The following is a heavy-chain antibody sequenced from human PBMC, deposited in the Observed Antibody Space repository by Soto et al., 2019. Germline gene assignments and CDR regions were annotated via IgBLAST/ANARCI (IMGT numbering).Heavy chain of an antibody. J-gene: IGHJ4*02. Sequence: SETLSLTCTVSGGSISSGGYYWSWIRQHPGKGLEWIGYIYYSGSTYYNPSLKSRATISVDTSKNQFSLKLSSVTAADTAVYYRARDKGASGLFDYWGQGTLVTVSS. CDR1: GGSISSGGYY. CDR3: ARDKGASGLFDY. V-gene: IGHV4-31*03. D-gene: IGHD5-12*01. CDR2: IYYSGST.